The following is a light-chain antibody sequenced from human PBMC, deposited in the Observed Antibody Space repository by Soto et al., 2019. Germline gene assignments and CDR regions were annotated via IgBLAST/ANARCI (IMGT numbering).Light chain of an antibody. J-gene: IGKJ2*02. CDR2: TAS. CDR3: QQYNIWPRT. CDR1: QSVTTN. V-gene: IGKV3-15*01. Sequence: EIVMTQSPATLSVSPGERATLSCRASQSVTTNLAWYHQKPGQAPRLLIYTASTRATGIPARFSASGSGTEFTLTISSLQSEDFAVYYCQQYNIWPRTFGQGTKLEIK.